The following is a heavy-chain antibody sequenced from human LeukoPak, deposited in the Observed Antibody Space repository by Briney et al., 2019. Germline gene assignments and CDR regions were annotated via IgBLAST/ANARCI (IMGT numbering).Heavy chain of an antibody. CDR1: EFTFNSYG. CDR2: IRFDGSDE. CDR3: AKAGALWFGEA. D-gene: IGHD3-10*01. V-gene: IGHV3-30*02. Sequence: GGSLRLSCTASEFTFNSYGMHWVRQAPGKGLEWVAFIRFDGSDEHYADSVKGRFTISRDNSKNTLYLQMNSLRAEDTAVYYCAKAGALWFGEAWGQGTLVTVSS. J-gene: IGHJ4*02.